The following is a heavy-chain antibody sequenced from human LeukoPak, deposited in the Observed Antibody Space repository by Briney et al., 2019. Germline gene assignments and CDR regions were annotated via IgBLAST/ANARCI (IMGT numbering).Heavy chain of an antibody. CDR1: GGSFSSSGRI. V-gene: IGHV4-39*01. J-gene: IGHJ3*02. Sequence: PSETLSLTCTVSGGSFSSSGRIGGWIRQSPGKGLEWIGSVYYSGSTYYNPSLKGRVTISVDTSKNQFSLRLNSVTATDTAVYYCARHAGHSGRNLFAFDIWGQGTMVTVSS. CDR2: VYYSGST. D-gene: IGHD1-26*01. CDR3: ARHAGHSGRNLFAFDI.